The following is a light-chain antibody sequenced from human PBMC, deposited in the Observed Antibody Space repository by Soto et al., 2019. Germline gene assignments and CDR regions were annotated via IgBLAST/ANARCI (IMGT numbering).Light chain of an antibody. Sequence: DIQVTQSPSSLSSSVGDRFTITCRASQSITIYLNWYQQKPGKVPELLIYETSNLQTGVPSRFSGRGSGTDFTLTITSLHPEDFATCYCQQTYSAPWTFGQGSKVDVK. J-gene: IGKJ1*01. CDR1: QSITIY. CDR2: ETS. CDR3: QQTYSAPWT. V-gene: IGKV1-39*01.